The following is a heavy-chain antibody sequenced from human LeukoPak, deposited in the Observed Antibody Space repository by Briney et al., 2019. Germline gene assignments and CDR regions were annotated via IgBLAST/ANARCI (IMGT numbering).Heavy chain of an antibody. Sequence: PSETLSLTCTVSGGSISSYYWSWIRQPPGKGLEWIGYIYYSGSTYYNPSLKSRVTISVDTSKNQFSLKLNSVTAADTAVYYCAREGYSNSFDYWGQGTLVTVSS. D-gene: IGHD4-11*01. J-gene: IGHJ4*02. CDR2: IYYSGST. CDR1: GGSISSYY. V-gene: IGHV4-59*12. CDR3: AREGYSNSFDY.